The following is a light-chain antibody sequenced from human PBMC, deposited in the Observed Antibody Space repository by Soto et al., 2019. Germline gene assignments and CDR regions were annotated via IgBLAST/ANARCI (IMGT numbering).Light chain of an antibody. CDR3: QQYGSSPIT. V-gene: IGKV3-20*01. CDR1: QSVNSNY. J-gene: IGKJ5*01. CDR2: GAS. Sequence: EIVLTQSPGTLSLSPGERATLSCRASQSVNSNYLAWYQQKSGQAPGLLIYGASSRATGIPDRFSGSGSGTDFTLTISRLEPEDFAAYYCQQYGSSPITLGQGTRLEIK.